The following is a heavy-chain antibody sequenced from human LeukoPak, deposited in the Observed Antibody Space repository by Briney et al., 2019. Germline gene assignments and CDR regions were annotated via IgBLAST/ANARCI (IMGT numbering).Heavy chain of an antibody. CDR3: AAMAVNWFDP. CDR2: ILYSDIT. Sequence: PSETLSLTCTVSGGSVGSGSYYWSWIRQSPGTGLEWIGYILYSDITNYNPSLKSRVTMSVDTSKNQFSLRLPSVTAADTAVYYCAAMAVNWFDPWGQGTLVIVSS. V-gene: IGHV4-61*01. J-gene: IGHJ5*02. D-gene: IGHD5-18*01. CDR1: GGSVGSGSYY.